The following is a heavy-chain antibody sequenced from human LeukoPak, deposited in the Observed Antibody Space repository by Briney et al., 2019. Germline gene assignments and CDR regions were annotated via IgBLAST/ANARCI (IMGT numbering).Heavy chain of an antibody. V-gene: IGHV3-30-3*01. CDR3: ARGKYSSSWFPVYY. D-gene: IGHD6-13*01. CDR2: ISYDGSNT. Sequence: PGGSLRLSCAASGFTFSSYAMHWARQAPGTGLEWVAVISYDGSNTYYADSVKGRFTISRDNSKNTLYLQMNSLRPEDTAVYYCARGKYSSSWFPVYYWGQGTLVTVSS. J-gene: IGHJ4*02. CDR1: GFTFSSYA.